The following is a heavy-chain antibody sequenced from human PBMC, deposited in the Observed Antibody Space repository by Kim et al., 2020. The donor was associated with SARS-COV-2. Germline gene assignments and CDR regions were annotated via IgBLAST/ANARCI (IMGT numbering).Heavy chain of an antibody. V-gene: IGHV3-23*01. CDR1: GFTFSSYA. J-gene: IGHJ4*02. D-gene: IGHD1-1*01. CDR2: ISGSGAST. Sequence: GGSLRLSCAASGFTFSSYAMSWVRRAPGKGLEWVSTISGSGASTYYANSVKGRFTISRDKSKNTLYLQMNSLRAEDTAVYYCKKVGGNNWHLDYWGQGTLVTVSS. CDR3: KKVGGNNWHLDY.